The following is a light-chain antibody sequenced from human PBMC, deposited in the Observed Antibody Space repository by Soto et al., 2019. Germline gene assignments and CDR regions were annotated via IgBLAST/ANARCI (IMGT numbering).Light chain of an antibody. V-gene: IGKV4-1*01. J-gene: IGKJ1*01. Sequence: DIVMTQSPDSLVVPLGERATINCKSSQSVFYSSNNKDYLAWYQQKAGQPPKLLIYWASTRESGVPDRFSGSGSGTDFTLTITSLQAEDVAVYYCQQYYSTPRTFGQGTKVEIK. CDR2: WAS. CDR3: QQYYSTPRT. CDR1: QSVFYSSNNKDY.